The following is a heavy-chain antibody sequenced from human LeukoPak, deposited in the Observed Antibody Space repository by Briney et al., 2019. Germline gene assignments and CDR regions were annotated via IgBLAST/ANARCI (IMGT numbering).Heavy chain of an antibody. CDR1: GGSISGYY. CDR2: IYNAGNT. CDR3: ARPGGRDHGGNSVAFDI. V-gene: IGHV4-59*08. J-gene: IGHJ3*02. Sequence: PSETLSLTCTVSGGSISGYYWNWIRQPPGKRLEWIGFIYNAGNTNYNPSLKSRVTISADPTKNQVSLNLSSVTAADTAVYDCARPGGRDHGGNSVAFDIWGQGTMVTVSS. D-gene: IGHD4-23*01.